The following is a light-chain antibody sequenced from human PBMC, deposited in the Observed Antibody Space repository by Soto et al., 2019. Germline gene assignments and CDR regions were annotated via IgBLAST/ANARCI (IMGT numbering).Light chain of an antibody. CDR2: EVT. CDR3: SSYRSTSVHV. V-gene: IGLV2-14*01. Sequence: QSVLTQPASVSGSPGQSITISCTGTSSDVGGYNYVSWYQQYPGKAPKLMIYEVTHRPSGVSNRFSGSKSGNTASLTISGLQAEDEANYYCSSYRSTSVHVFGTGTKLTVL. J-gene: IGLJ1*01. CDR1: SSDVGGYNY.